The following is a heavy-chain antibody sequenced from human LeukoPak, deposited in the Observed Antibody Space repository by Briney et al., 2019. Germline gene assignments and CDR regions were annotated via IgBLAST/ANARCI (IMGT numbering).Heavy chain of an antibody. CDR2: ISYDGSNK. CDR1: GFTFSSYG. D-gene: IGHD1-7*01. J-gene: IGHJ4*02. V-gene: IGHV3-30*03. CDR3: ARVGTNASETFDY. Sequence: GGSLRLSCAASGFTFSSYGMHWVRQAPGKGLEWVAVISYDGSNKYYADSVRGRFTISRDNSKNTLYLQMDSLSADDTAMYYCARVGTNASETFDYWGQGILVTVSS.